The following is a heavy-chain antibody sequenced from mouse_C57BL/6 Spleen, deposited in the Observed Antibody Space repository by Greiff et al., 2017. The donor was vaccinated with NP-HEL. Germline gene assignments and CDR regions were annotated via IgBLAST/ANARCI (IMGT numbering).Heavy chain of an antibody. CDR1: GYTFTSYW. J-gene: IGHJ3*01. Sequence: QVQLQQSGAELVRPGTSVKLSCKASGYTFTSYWMHWVKQRPGQGLEWIGVIDPSDSYTNYNQKFKGKATLTVDTSSSTAYMQLSSLTSEDSAVYYCARGDDYDFAYWGQGTLVTVSA. D-gene: IGHD2-4*01. CDR3: ARGDDYDFAY. V-gene: IGHV1-59*01. CDR2: IDPSDSYT.